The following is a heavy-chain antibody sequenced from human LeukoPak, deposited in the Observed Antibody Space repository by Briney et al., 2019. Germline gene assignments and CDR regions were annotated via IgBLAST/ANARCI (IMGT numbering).Heavy chain of an antibody. CDR2: IYYSGST. D-gene: IGHD1-26*01. CDR1: GASISSSSYY. J-gene: IGHJ4*02. CDR3: ARGVLVGAAPFDY. V-gene: IGHV4-39*07. Sequence: SETLSLTCTFSGASISSSSYYWGWIRQPPGKGLEWIGSIYYSGSTYYNPSLKSRVTISVDTSKNQFSLKLSSVTAADTAVYYCARGVLVGAAPFDYWGQGTLVTVSS.